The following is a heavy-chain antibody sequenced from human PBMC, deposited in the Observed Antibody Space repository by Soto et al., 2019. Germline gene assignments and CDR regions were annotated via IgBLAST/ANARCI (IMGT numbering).Heavy chain of an antibody. CDR2: TRNSGGA. D-gene: IGHD6-19*01. V-gene: IGHV4-4*02. Sequence: QVQLQESGPGLVKPSGTLSLTCAVSSGSVFSSNWWSWVRLPPGKGLEWIGETRNSGGANYNPSLKSRVTITVDRSRNHIFLELSSVTAADTAVYYWASNLVMAGTRGFDHWGLGTLVTVSS. CDR1: SGSVFSSNW. J-gene: IGHJ4*02. CDR3: ASNLVMAGTRGFDH.